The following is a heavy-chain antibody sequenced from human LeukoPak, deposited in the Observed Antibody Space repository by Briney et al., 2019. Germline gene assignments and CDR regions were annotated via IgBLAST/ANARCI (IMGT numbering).Heavy chain of an antibody. V-gene: IGHV3-30*04. CDR3: ARASCWNCYYMDV. J-gene: IGHJ6*03. CDR2: ISYDGTNK. Sequence: GRSLRLSCAASRFTFSNYAMHWVRQAPGKGLEWGALISYDGTNKYYADSVKGRFTISRDNSKNTLYLQMNSLTAEDTALYYCARASCWNCYYMDVWGKGTTVTVSS. D-gene: IGHD1-1*01. CDR1: RFTFSNYA.